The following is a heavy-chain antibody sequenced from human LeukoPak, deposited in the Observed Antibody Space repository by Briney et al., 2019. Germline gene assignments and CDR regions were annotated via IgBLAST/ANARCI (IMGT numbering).Heavy chain of an antibody. CDR3: ARLYDSSGYTNWLDP. V-gene: IGHV4-59*11. D-gene: IGHD3-22*01. Sequence: SETLSLTCTVSGGSISSHYWSWIRQPPGEGLEWIGYIYYSGSSKYNPSLKSRVTIAVDTSKNQFSLKLSSVTAADTAVYYCARLYDSSGYTNWLDPWGQGTLGTVSS. CDR1: GGSISSHY. J-gene: IGHJ5*02. CDR2: IYYSGSS.